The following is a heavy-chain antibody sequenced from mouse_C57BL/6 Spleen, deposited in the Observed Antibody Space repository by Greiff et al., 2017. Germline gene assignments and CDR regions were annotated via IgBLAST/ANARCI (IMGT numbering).Heavy chain of an antibody. V-gene: IGHV1-66*01. J-gene: IGHJ2*01. CDR2: IYPGSGNT. Sequence: VQLQESGPELVKPGASVKISCKASGYSFTSYYIHWVKQRPGQGLEWIGWIYPGSGNTKYNEKFKGKATLPADTSSSTAYMQLSSLTSEDSAVYYCAGTNWDYFDYWGQGTTLTVSS. CDR3: AGTNWDYFDY. CDR1: GYSFTSYY. D-gene: IGHD4-1*02.